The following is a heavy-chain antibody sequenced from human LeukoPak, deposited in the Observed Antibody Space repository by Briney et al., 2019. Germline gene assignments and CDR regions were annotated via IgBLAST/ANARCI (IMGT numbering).Heavy chain of an antibody. CDR2: IYYSGST. CDR1: GGSISSITYY. CDR3: ARHSAGRSCNGDNCCPFDY. J-gene: IGHJ4*02. Sequence: PETLSLTCTVSGGSISSITYYWGWIRQPPGKGLEWIGSIYYSGSTYYNPSLKSRVTISVDTSKNQFSLKLSSVTAVDTAVYYCARHSAGRSCNGDNCCPFDYWGQGTLVTVSS. D-gene: IGHD2-15*01. V-gene: IGHV4-39*01.